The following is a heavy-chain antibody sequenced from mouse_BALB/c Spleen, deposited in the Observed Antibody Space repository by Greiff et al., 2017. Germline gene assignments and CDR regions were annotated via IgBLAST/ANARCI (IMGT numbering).Heavy chain of an antibody. D-gene: IGHD4-1*01. CDR1: GYSFTSYY. CDR2: IFPGSGNT. V-gene: IGHV1-66*01. CDR3: ARPSNSYAMDY. J-gene: IGHJ4*01. Sequence: QVQLQQSGPELVKPGASVKISCKASGYSFTSYYIHWVKQRPGQGLEWIGWIFPGSGNTKYNEKFKGKATLTADTSSSTAYMQLSSLTSEDSAVYFCARPSNSYAMDYWGQGTSVTVSS.